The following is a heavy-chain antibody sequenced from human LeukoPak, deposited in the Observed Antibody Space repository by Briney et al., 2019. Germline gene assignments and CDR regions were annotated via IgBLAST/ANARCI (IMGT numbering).Heavy chain of an antibody. CDR1: GFSLSTSGMR. D-gene: IGHD6-13*01. V-gene: IGHV2-70*04. J-gene: IGHJ4*02. CDR3: ARIAAGYYFDY. Sequence: SGPALVKPTQTLTLTYTFSGFSLSTSGMRVSWIRQPPGKALEWLARIDWDDDKFYSTSLKTRLTISKDTSKNQVVLTMTNMDPVDTATYYCARIAAGYYFDYWGQGTLVTVSS. CDR2: IDWDDDK.